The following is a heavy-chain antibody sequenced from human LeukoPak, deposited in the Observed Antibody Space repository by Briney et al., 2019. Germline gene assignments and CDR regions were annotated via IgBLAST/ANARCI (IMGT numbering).Heavy chain of an antibody. CDR3: ARDYGGSSPFDY. V-gene: IGHV3-48*01. Sequence: GGSLRLSCAASGFTFSSYSINWVGQAPGKGLEGVSYISSSSTTIYYADSVKGRFTISRDNAKNSLYLQMNSLRAEDTAVYYCARDYGGSSPFDYWGQGTLVTVSS. CDR1: GFTFSSYS. J-gene: IGHJ4*02. CDR2: ISSSSTTI. D-gene: IGHD4-23*01.